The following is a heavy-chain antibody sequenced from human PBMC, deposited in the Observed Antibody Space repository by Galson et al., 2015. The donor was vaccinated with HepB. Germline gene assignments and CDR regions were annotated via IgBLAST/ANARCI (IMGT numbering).Heavy chain of an antibody. J-gene: IGHJ3*02. CDR3: AKSMVATFFMNTGAFDI. CDR1: GFTFSSYA. Sequence: SLRLSCAASGFTFSSYAMHWVRQAPGKGLEWVAVISDDGSNKYYADSVKGRFTISRDNSKNTLYLQMNSLRAEDTAVYYCAKSMVATFFMNTGAFDIWGQGTMVTVSS. V-gene: IGHV3-30-3*02. D-gene: IGHD5-12*01. CDR2: ISDDGSNK.